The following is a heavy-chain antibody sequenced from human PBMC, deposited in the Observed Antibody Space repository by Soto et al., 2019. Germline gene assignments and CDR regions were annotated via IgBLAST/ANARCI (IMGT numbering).Heavy chain of an antibody. CDR2: ISHDGGT. Sequence: TSETLSLTCAFYGGSFDDFYWSWVRQSPGKGLEWVGEISHDGGTNYSPSRASRVSISVDTSKNQFSLHLRSVTAADTGLYYCARGQLVWYGDLTPYHRDMDVWGQGTTVTVSS. J-gene: IGHJ6*02. D-gene: IGHD3-10*01. CDR1: GGSFDDFY. CDR3: ARGQLVWYGDLTPYHRDMDV. V-gene: IGHV4-34*01.